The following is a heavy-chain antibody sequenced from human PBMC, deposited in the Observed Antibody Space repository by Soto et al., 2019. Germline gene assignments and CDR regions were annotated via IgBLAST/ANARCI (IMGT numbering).Heavy chain of an antibody. CDR2: ISGSGGST. CDR3: AKRHFVVVVAATGVYFDY. CDR1: GFTFSSYA. Sequence: EVQLLESGGGLVQPGGSLRLSCAASGFTFSSYAMSWVRQAPGKGLEWVSAISGSGGSTYYADSVKGRFTISRDNSKNTLYLQMNSLRAEDTAVYYCAKRHFVVVVAATGVYFDYWGQGTLVTVSS. J-gene: IGHJ4*02. D-gene: IGHD2-15*01. V-gene: IGHV3-23*01.